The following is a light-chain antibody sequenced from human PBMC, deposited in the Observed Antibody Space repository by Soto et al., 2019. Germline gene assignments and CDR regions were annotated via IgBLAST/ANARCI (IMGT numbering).Light chain of an antibody. J-gene: IGLJ1*01. V-gene: IGLV2-14*01. Sequence: QSVLTQPASLSVSPGQSITISCTGTSSDVGGYNYVSWYQQHPGKAPKLIIYEVSYRPSGVSNRFSGSKSGNTASLTISGLQADDEADYYCSSYTGSSTLVFGTGTKVTVL. CDR1: SSDVGGYNY. CDR3: SSYTGSSTLV. CDR2: EVS.